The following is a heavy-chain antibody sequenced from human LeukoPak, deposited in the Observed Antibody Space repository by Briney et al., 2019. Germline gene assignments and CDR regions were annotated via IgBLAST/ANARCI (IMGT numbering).Heavy chain of an antibody. CDR3: ARAAGRITMIVVVMRYNWFDP. V-gene: IGHV1-18*01. Sequence: ASVKVSCKASGYTFTSYGISWVRQAPGQGLEWMGWISAYNGNTDYAQSLQGRVTMTIDTSTSTVYMELRSLRSDDTAVYYCARAAGRITMIVVVMRYNWFDPWGQGTLVTVSS. D-gene: IGHD3-22*01. CDR1: GYTFTSYG. J-gene: IGHJ5*02. CDR2: ISAYNGNT.